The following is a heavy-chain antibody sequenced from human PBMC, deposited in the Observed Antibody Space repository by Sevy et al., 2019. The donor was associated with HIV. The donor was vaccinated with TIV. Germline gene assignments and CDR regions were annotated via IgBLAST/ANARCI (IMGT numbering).Heavy chain of an antibody. CDR1: GFTFSRYG. D-gene: IGHD3-16*01. Sequence: GGSLRLSCAASGFTFSRYGIHWVRRAPGKGLEWVAGIWFDGSKKFYEESVKGRFTISRDNSKKRLYLQMNSLRAEDTAVYYCAKDRYGGDVISNFDSWGQGTLVTVSS. CDR2: IWFDGSKK. CDR3: AKDRYGGDVISNFDS. J-gene: IGHJ4*02. V-gene: IGHV3-33*06.